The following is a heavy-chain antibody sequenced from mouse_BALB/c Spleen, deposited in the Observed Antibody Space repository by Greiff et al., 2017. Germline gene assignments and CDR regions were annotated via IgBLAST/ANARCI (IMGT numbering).Heavy chain of an antibody. Sequence: VHVKQSGPELVKPGASVKMSCKASGYTFTSYVMHWVKQKPGQGLEWIGYINPYNDGTKYNEKFKGKATLTSDKSSSTAYMELSSLASEDSAVYYCARQDGARAFAYWGQGTLVTVSA. V-gene: IGHV1-14*01. CDR2: INPYNDGT. D-gene: IGHD3-1*01. CDR1: GYTFTSYV. CDR3: ARQDGARAFAY. J-gene: IGHJ3*01.